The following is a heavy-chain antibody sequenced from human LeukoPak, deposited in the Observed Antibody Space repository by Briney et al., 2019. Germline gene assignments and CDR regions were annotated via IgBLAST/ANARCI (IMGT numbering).Heavy chain of an antibody. D-gene: IGHD3-3*01. CDR1: GFTFSNAW. J-gene: IGHJ4*02. CDR2: IKSKTDGGTT. CDR3: TTDKVARITIFGVVTPHY. V-gene: IGHV3-15*01. Sequence: GGSLRLSCAASGFTFSNAWMSWVRQAPGKGLEWVGRIKSKTDGGTTGYAAPVKGRFTISRDDSKNTLYLQMNSLKTEDTAVYYCTTDKVARITIFGVVTPHYWGQGTLVTVSS.